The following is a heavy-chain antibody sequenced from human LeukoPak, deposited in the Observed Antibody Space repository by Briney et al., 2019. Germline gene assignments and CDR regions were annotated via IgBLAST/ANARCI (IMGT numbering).Heavy chain of an antibody. CDR3: ARGAREQWLVFVRFDY. D-gene: IGHD6-19*01. Sequence: GGSLRLSCAASGFTFSDYYMTWIRQAPGKGLEWVSYISSSGSTIYYADSVKGRFTISRDNAKNSLYLQMNSLRAEDTAVYYCARGAREQWLVFVRFDYWGQGTLVTVSS. J-gene: IGHJ4*02. CDR2: ISSSGSTI. CDR1: GFTFSDYY. V-gene: IGHV3-11*04.